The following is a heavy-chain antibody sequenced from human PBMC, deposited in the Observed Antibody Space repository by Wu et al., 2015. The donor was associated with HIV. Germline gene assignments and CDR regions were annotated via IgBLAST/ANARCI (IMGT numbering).Heavy chain of an antibody. CDR1: GSTFTNYA. V-gene: IGHV1-69*15. D-gene: IGHD3-10*01. CDR2: IIPSFGRA. CDR3: ARSREIWFANGMAV. Sequence: QVQLVQSGAEVKKPGSSVKVSCEASGSTFTNYAINWVRQAPGQGLEWMGRIIPSFGRANYAQKFQGRVTITADGSTRAVFMELSSLRSDDTGVYYCARSREIWFANGMAVWGQGTTVTVSS. J-gene: IGHJ6*02.